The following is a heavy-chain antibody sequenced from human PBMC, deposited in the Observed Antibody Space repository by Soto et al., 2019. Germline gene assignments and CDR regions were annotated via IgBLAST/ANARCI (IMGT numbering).Heavy chain of an antibody. D-gene: IGHD3-22*01. V-gene: IGHV3-30*18. CDR1: GFTFSSYG. J-gene: IGHJ6*02. CDR2: ISYDGSSK. CDR3: AKDRHYYDSSGLDV. Sequence: GGSLGLSCAASGFTFSSYGMHWVRQAPGKGLEWVAVISYDGSSKYYADSVKGRFTISRDNSKNTLYLQMNSLRAEDTAVYYCAKDRHYYDSSGLDVWGQGTTVTVSS.